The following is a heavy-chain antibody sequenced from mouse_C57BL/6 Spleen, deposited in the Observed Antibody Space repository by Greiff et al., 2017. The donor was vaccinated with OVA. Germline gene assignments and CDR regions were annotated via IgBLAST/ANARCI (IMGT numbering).Heavy chain of an antibody. J-gene: IGHJ3*01. CDR3: AGYDAWFAY. CDR1: GFSLSTSGMG. D-gene: IGHD2-2*01. Sequence: QVQLKVSGPGILQSSQTLSLTCSFSGFSLSTSGMGVSWIRQPSGKGLEWLAHIYWDDDKRYNPSLKSRLTISKDTSRNQVFLKITSVDTADTATYYCAGYDAWFAYWGQGTLVTVSA. CDR2: IYWDDDK. V-gene: IGHV8-12*01.